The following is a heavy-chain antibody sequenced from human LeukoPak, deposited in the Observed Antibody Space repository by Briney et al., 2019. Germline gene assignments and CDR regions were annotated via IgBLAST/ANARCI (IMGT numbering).Heavy chain of an antibody. CDR1: GFTFSSYG. V-gene: IGHV3-23*01. CDR3: AKERLLRLEELFRPLDY. J-gene: IGHJ4*02. D-gene: IGHD3-10*01. Sequence: PGGSLRLSCAASGFTFSSYGMSWVRQAPGTGLEWVSGISASGGSLYYGDSVQGPFTISRDNAKNTLYLQMNSLRVEDTAVYYCAKERLLRLEELFRPLDYGGQGTLVTVSS. CDR2: ISASGGSL.